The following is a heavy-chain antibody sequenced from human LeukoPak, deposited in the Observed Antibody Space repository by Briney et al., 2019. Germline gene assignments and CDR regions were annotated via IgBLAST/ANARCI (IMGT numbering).Heavy chain of an antibody. D-gene: IGHD5-12*01. CDR3: ARWEATSDY. V-gene: IGHV3-53*01. CDR1: GFTFSSYW. Sequence: GGSLRLSCAASGFTFSSYWMSWVRQAPGKGLEWVSVIYSGGSTYYADSVKGRFTISRDNSKNTLYLQMNSLRAEDTAVYYCARWEATSDYWGQGTLVTVSS. J-gene: IGHJ4*02. CDR2: IYSGGST.